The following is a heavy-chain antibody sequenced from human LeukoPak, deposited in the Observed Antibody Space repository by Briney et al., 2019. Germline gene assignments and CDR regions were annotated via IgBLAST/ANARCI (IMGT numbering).Heavy chain of an antibody. D-gene: IGHD6-6*01. J-gene: IGHJ3*02. CDR2: MNPNSGNT. V-gene: IGHV1-8*01. CDR1: GYTFTSYD. Sequence: ASVKVSCKASGYTFTSYDINWVRQATGQGLEWMGWMNPNSGNTGYAQKFQGRVTMTRNTSISTAYMELSSLRSEDTAVYYCARVGSSSFLRAFDIWGQGTMVTVSS. CDR3: ARVGSSSFLRAFDI.